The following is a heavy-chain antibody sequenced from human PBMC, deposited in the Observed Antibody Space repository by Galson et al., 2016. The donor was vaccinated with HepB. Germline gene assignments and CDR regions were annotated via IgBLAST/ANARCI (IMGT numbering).Heavy chain of an antibody. Sequence: SETLSLTCAVSGRSLSGHYWSFIRQTPGRGLEWIGGLWHTGTVTYNPSLSGRATISADTSRSEFSLKLYSVTAADSGTYYCARGADDAKTGYWGQGTLVTVSS. V-gene: IGHV4-34*01. CDR3: ARGADDAKTGY. J-gene: IGHJ4*02. CDR2: LWHTGTV. D-gene: IGHD1-14*01. CDR1: GRSLSGHY.